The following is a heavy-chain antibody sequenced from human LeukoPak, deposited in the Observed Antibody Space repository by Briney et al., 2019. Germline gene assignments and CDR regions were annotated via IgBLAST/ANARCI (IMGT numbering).Heavy chain of an antibody. CDR1: GGSIIGSTSY. CDR2: INYSGST. D-gene: IGHD5-12*01. V-gene: IGHV4-39*01. J-gene: IGHJ4*02. Sequence: PSETLSLTCTVSGGSIIGSTSYWGWIRQPPGKGLDWIGIINYSGSTYYNPSLRSRVTISVDTSENQFSLKLNSVTASDTAVYYCARGYDYWGQGTLVTVSS. CDR3: ARGYDY.